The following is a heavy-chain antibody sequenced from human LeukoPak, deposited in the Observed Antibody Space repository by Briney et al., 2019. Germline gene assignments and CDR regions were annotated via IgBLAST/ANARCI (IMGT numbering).Heavy chain of an antibody. CDR3: ARAGSSGNSIFGY. D-gene: IGHD3-22*01. V-gene: IGHV4-59*01. Sequence: SETLSLTCTVSGSSISGYSWSWIRQPPGKGLEWIGYMYYNGGPTYNPSLESRVTISADTSKNQLSLKLTSVTAADTAVYYCARAGSSGNSIFGYWGQGTLVTVSS. CDR2: MYYNGGP. J-gene: IGHJ4*02. CDR1: GSSISGYS.